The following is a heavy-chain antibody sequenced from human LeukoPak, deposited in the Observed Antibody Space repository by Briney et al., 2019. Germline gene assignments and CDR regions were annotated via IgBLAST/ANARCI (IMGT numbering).Heavy chain of an antibody. J-gene: IGHJ5*02. Sequence: GGSLRLSCAASGFTFSSYAMHWVRQAPGKGLEWVAVISYDGSNKYYADSVKGRFTISRDNSKNTLYLQMNSLRAEDTAVYYCASSRGYSSTNNWFDPWGQGTLVTVSS. CDR1: GFTFSSYA. CDR3: ASSRGYSSTNNWFDP. V-gene: IGHV3-30-3*01. D-gene: IGHD6-13*01. CDR2: ISYDGSNK.